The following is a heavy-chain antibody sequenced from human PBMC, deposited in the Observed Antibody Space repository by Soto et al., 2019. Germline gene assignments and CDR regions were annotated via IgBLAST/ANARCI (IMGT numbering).Heavy chain of an antibody. D-gene: IGHD6-13*01. CDR2: IYYTGST. V-gene: IGHV4-39*01. J-gene: IGHJ6*02. CDR1: GGSISSNTYY. Sequence: PSETLSLTCTVSGGSISSNTYYWGWIRQPPGKGLEWIGSIYYTGSTYYSASLKSRVTISVDTSKNQFSLRLNSVTAADTATYHCARLLYSSSWSPPDGMDVWGQGTTVTVSS. CDR3: ARLLYSSSWSPPDGMDV.